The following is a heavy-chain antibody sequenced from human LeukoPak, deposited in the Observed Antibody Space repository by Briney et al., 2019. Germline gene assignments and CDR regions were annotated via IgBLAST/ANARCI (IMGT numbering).Heavy chain of an antibody. CDR2: IYYTGTT. V-gene: IGHV4-59*01. Sequence: SETLSLTCTVSGGSINRYYWSWIRQSPGKGLEWIAWIYYTGTTNYNPYLKSRVTISVDTSKNQFSLRLTSVTAADTAVYFCAREWGTGSSDYWGQGILVTVSS. J-gene: IGHJ4*02. D-gene: IGHD1-1*01. CDR3: AREWGTGSSDY. CDR1: GGSINRYY.